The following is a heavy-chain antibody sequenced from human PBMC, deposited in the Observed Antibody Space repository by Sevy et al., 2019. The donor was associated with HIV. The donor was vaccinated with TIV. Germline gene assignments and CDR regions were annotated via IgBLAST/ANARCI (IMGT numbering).Heavy chain of an antibody. CDR3: ARDSLGDIVVVVAAPDYFDY. Sequence: GGSLRLSCAASGFTFSSYWMSWVRQAPGKGLEWVANIKQDGSEKYYVDSVKGRFPISRDNAKNSLYLQMNSLRAEDTAVYYCARDSLGDIVVVVAAPDYFDYWGQGTLVTVSS. CDR1: GFTFSSYW. CDR2: IKQDGSEK. V-gene: IGHV3-7*01. J-gene: IGHJ4*02. D-gene: IGHD2-15*01.